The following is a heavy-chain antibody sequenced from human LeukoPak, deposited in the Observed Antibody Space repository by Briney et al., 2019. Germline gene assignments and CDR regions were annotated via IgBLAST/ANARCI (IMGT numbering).Heavy chain of an antibody. D-gene: IGHD2-21*02. J-gene: IGHJ4*02. Sequence: PSETLSLTCTVSGGSISSGDYYWSWIRQPPGKGLEWIGYIYYSGSTYYNPSLKSRVTISVDTSKNQFSLKLSSVTAADTAVYYCARKIRGYCGGDCYSVWGQGTLVTVSS. CDR2: IYYSGST. V-gene: IGHV4-30-4*08. CDR1: GGSISSGDYY. CDR3: ARKIRGYCGGDCYSV.